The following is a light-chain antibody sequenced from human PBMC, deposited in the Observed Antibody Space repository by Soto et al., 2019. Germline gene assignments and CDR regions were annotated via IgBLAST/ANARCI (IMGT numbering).Light chain of an antibody. J-gene: IGLJ2*01. CDR2: DVS. V-gene: IGLV2-14*01. Sequence: QSALTQPASVSGSPGQSITISCTGTSSDVGGYNYVYWYQQHPGKAPKLMIYDVSNRPSGVSNRFSGSKSGNTASLTISGLQAEDEADYYCSSYTSSNRKVFGGGTKLTVL. CDR1: SSDVGGYNY. CDR3: SSYTSSNRKV.